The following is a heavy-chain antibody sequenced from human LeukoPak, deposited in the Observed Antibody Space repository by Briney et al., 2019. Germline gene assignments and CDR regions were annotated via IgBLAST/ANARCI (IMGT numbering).Heavy chain of an antibody. CDR1: GGSISSHF. V-gene: IGHV4-59*11. D-gene: IGHD3-3*01. CDR2: MSYSGIT. CDR3: ARVPLPNYDFWSGFTAFDV. J-gene: IGHJ3*01. Sequence: PSETLSLTCTVSGGSISSHFWSWIRQPPGKGLERVGHMSYSGITNYNPSLKSRVTISVDTSKNQFSLKLTSVTAADTAVYYCARVPLPNYDFWSGFTAFDVWGQGTMVTVSS.